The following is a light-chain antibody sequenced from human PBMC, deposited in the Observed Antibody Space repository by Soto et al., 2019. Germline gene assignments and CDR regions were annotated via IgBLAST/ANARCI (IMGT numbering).Light chain of an antibody. CDR1: QSISSY. CDR2: AAS. J-gene: IGKJ2*01. V-gene: IGKV1-39*01. Sequence: DIQMTQSPSSLSASVGDRVTITCRASQSISSYLNWYQQKPGKAPKLLIYAASSLPTGVPSRFSGSGSGTDFTLTISSLQPEDFAAYYCQQSYSTLPTFGQGTKLEIK. CDR3: QQSYSTLPT.